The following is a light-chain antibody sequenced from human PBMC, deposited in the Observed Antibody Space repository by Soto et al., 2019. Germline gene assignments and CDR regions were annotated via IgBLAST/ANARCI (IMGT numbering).Light chain of an antibody. CDR1: QSVSSN. J-gene: IGKJ2*01. Sequence: EIAMTQSPATLYVSPGERATLSCRARQSVSSNLAWYQQKPGHAPRLLIYGASTRATGIPVRFSGSGSGTYFTVTISSLQSECFAVCYSQQYKIWPPYTFGQGTRLGIK. CDR3: QQYKIWPPYT. V-gene: IGKV3-15*01. CDR2: GAS.